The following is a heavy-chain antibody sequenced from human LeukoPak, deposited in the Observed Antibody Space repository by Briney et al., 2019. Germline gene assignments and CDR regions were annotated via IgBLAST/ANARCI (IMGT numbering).Heavy chain of an antibody. V-gene: IGHV4-4*07. Sequence: SETLSLTCTVSGGSISSYYWSWIRQPAGKGLEGIGRIYTSGSTNYNPSLKSRVTMSVDTSKNQFSLKLSSVTAADTAVYYCASSRIRRYYGSGSYIFDYWGQGTLVTVSS. D-gene: IGHD3-10*01. J-gene: IGHJ4*02. CDR2: IYTSGST. CDR3: ASSRIRRYYGSGSYIFDY. CDR1: GGSISSYY.